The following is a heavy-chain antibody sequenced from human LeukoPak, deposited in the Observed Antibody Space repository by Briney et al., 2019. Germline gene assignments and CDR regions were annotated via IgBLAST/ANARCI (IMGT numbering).Heavy chain of an antibody. J-gene: IGHJ3*02. V-gene: IGHV3-33*01. CDR1: GFTFSSYG. CDR3: ARADRGDAFDI. Sequence: QPGRSLRLSCAASGFTFSSYGMHWVRQAPGKGLEWVAVIWYDGRNKFYADSLKGRFTISRDNSKNTLYLQMNSLRAEDTAVYYCARADRGDAFDIWGQGTLVTVSS. D-gene: IGHD3-16*02. CDR2: IWYDGRNK.